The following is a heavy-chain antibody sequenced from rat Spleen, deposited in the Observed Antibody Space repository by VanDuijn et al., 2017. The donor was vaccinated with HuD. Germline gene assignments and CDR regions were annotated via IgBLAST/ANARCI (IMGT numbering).Heavy chain of an antibody. J-gene: IGHJ2*01. Sequence: EVQLVESGGGLVQPGRSLKLSCVASGFTFNNYWMTWIRQAPGKGLEWVASITHTDGNTYYPDSVKGRLPISRDNAKSTLYLQMNSLRSEDTATYCCARENSPPDYWGQGVMATVSS. V-gene: IGHV5-31*01. CDR1: GFTFNNYW. D-gene: IGHD3-1*01. CDR2: ITHTDGNT. CDR3: ARENSPPDY.